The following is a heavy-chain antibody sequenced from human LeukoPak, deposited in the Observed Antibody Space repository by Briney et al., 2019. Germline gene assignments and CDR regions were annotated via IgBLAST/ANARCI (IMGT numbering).Heavy chain of an antibody. CDR1: GFTFSSYA. D-gene: IGHD1-1*01. J-gene: IGHJ6*02. CDR2: ISNSGGDT. Sequence: PGGSLRLSCAASGFTFSSYAMSWVRQAPGKGLEWVSSISNSGGDTYYADSVKGGFTISRDSSKNTLYLQMNSQRAEDTAVYYCGKGSRTGTTGRYYYGMDVWGQGTTVTVSS. V-gene: IGHV3-23*01. CDR3: GKGSRTGTTGRYYYGMDV.